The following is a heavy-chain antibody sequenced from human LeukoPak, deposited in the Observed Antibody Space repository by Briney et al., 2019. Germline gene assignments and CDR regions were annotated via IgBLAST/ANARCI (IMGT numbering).Heavy chain of an antibody. CDR1: GYTFTGYY. J-gene: IGHJ4*02. CDR3: ARRGYVWGSYRLDY. D-gene: IGHD3-16*02. CDR2: INPNSGGT. Sequence: GASVKVSCKASGYTFTGYYMHWVRQAPGQGLEWMGRINPNSGGTNYAQKFQGRVTMTRDTSISTAYMELSGLRSDDTAVYYCARRGYVWGSYRLDYCGQGTLVTVSS. V-gene: IGHV1-2*06.